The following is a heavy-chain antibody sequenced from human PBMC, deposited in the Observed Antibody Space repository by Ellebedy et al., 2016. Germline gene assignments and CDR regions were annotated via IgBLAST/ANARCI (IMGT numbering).Heavy chain of an antibody. D-gene: IGHD3-10*01. Sequence: SLKISXAASGFTFDDYAMHWVRQAPGKGLEWVSGISWNSGSIGYADSVKGRFTISRDNAKNSLYLQMSSLRAEDTALYYCAKDIGLLWFGEFHYWGQGTLVTVSS. V-gene: IGHV3-9*01. CDR3: AKDIGLLWFGEFHY. CDR2: ISWNSGSI. CDR1: GFTFDDYA. J-gene: IGHJ4*02.